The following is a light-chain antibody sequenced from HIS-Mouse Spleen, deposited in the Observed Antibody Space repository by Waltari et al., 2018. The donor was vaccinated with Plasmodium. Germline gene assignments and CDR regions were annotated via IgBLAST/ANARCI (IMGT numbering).Light chain of an antibody. CDR1: ALPKQY. V-gene: IGLV3-10*01. CDR3: YSTDSSGNHRV. Sequence: SYELTQPPSVSVSPGQTARITCSGDALPKQYAYWYQQKSGQAPGLVIYEDSKRPPGIPEGVSGSSSGTMATLTISGAQVEDEADYYCYSTDSSGNHRVFGGGTKLTVL. CDR2: EDS. J-gene: IGLJ3*02.